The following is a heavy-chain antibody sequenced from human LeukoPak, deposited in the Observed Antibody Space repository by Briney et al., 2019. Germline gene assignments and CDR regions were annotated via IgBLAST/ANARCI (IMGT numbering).Heavy chain of an antibody. CDR1: GGSISSYY. D-gene: IGHD3-22*01. J-gene: IGHJ4*02. CDR3: AREGSYYDSTYLDY. CDR2: IYTSGST. V-gene: IGHV4-4*07. Sequence: PSETLSLTCTVSGGSISSYYWSWIRQPAGKGLEWIGRIYTSGSTNYNPSLKSRVTMSVDTSKNQFSLKLSSVTAADTAVYYCAREGSYYDSTYLDYWGQGTLVTVSS.